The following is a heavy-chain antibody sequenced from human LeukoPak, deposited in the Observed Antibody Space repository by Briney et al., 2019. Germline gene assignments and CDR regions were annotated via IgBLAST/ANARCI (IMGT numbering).Heavy chain of an antibody. J-gene: IGHJ4*02. Sequence: ASVKVSCKASGYTFTGYYMHWVRQAPGQGLEWMGWINPNSGGTNYAQKFQGRVTMTRDTSISTAYMELSRLRSDDTAVYYCARAGPYGSGSLDYWGQGTLVTVSS. CDR3: ARAGPYGSGSLDY. D-gene: IGHD3-10*01. CDR2: INPNSGGT. V-gene: IGHV1-2*02. CDR1: GYTFTGYY.